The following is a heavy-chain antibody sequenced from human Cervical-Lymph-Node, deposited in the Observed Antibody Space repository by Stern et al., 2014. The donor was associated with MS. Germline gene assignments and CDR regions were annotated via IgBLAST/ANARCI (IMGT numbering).Heavy chain of an antibody. Sequence: QLVQSRAAVKNPGASVQVSGKASGYTFPSYATNGVRRGTGQRLEWMGWMNPYSGNAVYAQKFQGRVTMTRDTSTSTAYLELTSLRSEDTAVFYCARGRELLSLDYWGQGTLVTVSS. J-gene: IGHJ4*02. CDR1: GYTFPSYA. D-gene: IGHD1-26*01. V-gene: IGHV1-8*01. CDR2: MNPYSGNA. CDR3: ARGRELLSLDY.